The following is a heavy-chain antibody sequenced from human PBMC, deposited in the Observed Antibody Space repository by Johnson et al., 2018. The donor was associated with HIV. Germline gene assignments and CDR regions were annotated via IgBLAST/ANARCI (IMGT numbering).Heavy chain of an antibody. J-gene: IGHJ3*02. Sequence: QVLLLESGGGVVQPGRSLRLSCAASGFTFSSYAMHWVRQAPGKGLEWVAVISYDGSNKYYADSVKGRFTISRDNSKNTLYLQMNSLRAEDTAVYYCARATYYDSRDDAFDIWDQGTMVTVSS. CDR2: ISYDGSNK. V-gene: IGHV3-30*04. D-gene: IGHD3-22*01. CDR1: GFTFSSYA. CDR3: ARATYYDSRDDAFDI.